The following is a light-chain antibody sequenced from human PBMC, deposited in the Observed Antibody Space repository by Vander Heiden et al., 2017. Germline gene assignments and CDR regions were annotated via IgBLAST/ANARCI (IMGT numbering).Light chain of an antibody. J-gene: IGLJ2*01. CDR1: TSTIGAGYD. Sequence: QSVLTPPPSVSGAPGPRVTISCPGSTSTIGAGYDVHWYQQLPGTAPKLLIYDNINRPSGVPDRFSGSKSGTSASLAITGLQAEDEADYYCQSYDSSLGGHVVFGGGTKLTVL. CDR2: DNI. CDR3: QSYDSSLGGHVV. V-gene: IGLV1-40*01.